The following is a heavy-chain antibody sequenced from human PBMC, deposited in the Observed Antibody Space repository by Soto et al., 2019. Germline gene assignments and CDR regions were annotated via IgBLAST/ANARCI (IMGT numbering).Heavy chain of an antibody. CDR1: GGTFSSYA. D-gene: IGHD3-3*01. V-gene: IGHV1-69*13. J-gene: IGHJ6*02. CDR2: IIPIFGTA. CDR3: ARAITIFGVVNYYYGMAV. Sequence: GASVKVSCKASGGTFSSYAISWVRQAPGQGLEWMGGIIPIFGTANYAQKFQGRVTITADESTSTAYMELSSLRSEDTAVYYCARAITIFGVVNYYYGMAVWGQGTTVTVSS.